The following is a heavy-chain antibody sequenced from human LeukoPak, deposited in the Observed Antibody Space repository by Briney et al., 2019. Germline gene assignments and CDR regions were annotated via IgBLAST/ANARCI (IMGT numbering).Heavy chain of an antibody. CDR1: GFTFDDYA. J-gene: IGHJ4*02. V-gene: IGHV3-9*01. Sequence: GGSLRLSCAASGFTFDDYAMHWVRQAPGKGLEGVSGISWNSGSIGYADSVKGRFTISRDNAKNSLYLQMNSLRAEDTALYYCAGGAAGIDYWGQGTLVTVSS. CDR3: AGGAAGIDY. D-gene: IGHD6-13*01. CDR2: ISWNSGSI.